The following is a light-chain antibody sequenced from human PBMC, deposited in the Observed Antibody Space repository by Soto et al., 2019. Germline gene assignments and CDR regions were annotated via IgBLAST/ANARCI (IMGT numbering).Light chain of an antibody. CDR2: GAS. Sequence: DIVLTQSPDTLSLFPGERATLSCRASQNINRNYLAWYQQKPGQAPRLLIYGASTKATGIPARFSGSGSATDFTLTISSLQSEDFAVYYCQSYNDWPFTFGQGTKLEI. J-gene: IGKJ2*01. CDR1: QNINRN. CDR3: QSYNDWPFT. V-gene: IGKV3-15*01.